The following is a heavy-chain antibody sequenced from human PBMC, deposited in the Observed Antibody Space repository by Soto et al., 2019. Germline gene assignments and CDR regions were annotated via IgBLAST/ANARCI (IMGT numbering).Heavy chain of an antibody. Sequence: QVQLVESGGGVVQPGRSLRLSCAASGFTFRSYVMHWVRQAPGKGLEWVAIISYDGSNKYYVNSVKGRFTISRDNSNNTLYLQMNSLRAADTAIYYCAKDLSREVATTTKMYYHYGMDVWGQGTTVTVSS. CDR1: GFTFRSYV. V-gene: IGHV3-30*18. D-gene: IGHD5-12*01. J-gene: IGHJ6*02. CDR2: ISYDGSNK. CDR3: AKDLSREVATTTKMYYHYGMDV.